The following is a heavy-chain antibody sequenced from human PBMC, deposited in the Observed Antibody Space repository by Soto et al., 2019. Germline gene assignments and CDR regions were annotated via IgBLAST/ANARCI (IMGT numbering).Heavy chain of an antibody. V-gene: IGHV3-21*01. CDR2: ISSSSSYI. CDR3: ARHVRGYSGYEYFDY. D-gene: IGHD5-12*01. CDR1: GFTFSSYS. Sequence: PGGSLRLSCAASGFTFSSYSMNWVRQAPGKGLEWVSSISSSSSYIYYADSVKGRFTISRDNAKNSLYLQMNSLRAEDTAVYYCARHVRGYSGYEYFDYWGQGTLVTVSS. J-gene: IGHJ4*02.